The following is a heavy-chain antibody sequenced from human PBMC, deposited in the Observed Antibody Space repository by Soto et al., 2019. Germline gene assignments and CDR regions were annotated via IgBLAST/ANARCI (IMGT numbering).Heavy chain of an antibody. CDR3: ARSSGSTYGMDV. Sequence: SETLSLTCTVSGGSISSYYWSWIRQPPGKGLGWIGYTYDSGSTNYNPPLKSRVTISVDTSKNQFSLKLSSVTAADTAVYYCARSSGSTYGMDVWGQGTTVTVSS. CDR2: TYDSGST. D-gene: IGHD6-25*01. CDR1: GGSISSYY. J-gene: IGHJ6*02. V-gene: IGHV4-59*01.